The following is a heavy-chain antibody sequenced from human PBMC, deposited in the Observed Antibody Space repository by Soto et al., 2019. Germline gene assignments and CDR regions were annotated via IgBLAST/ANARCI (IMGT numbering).Heavy chain of an antibody. CDR1: GFTFSDHY. CDR2: ISVSGYTV. V-gene: IGHV3-11*01. J-gene: IGHJ4*02. Sequence: QVQLVESGGGLVKPGGSLRLSCSASGFTFSDHYMSWIRQAPGKGLEWVSYISVSGYTVYYSDSVKGRFTISRDNTKNSLFLQMNSLRAEDTAVYYCARDLMRSSSLSRGFDAWGQGTLVTVVS. D-gene: IGHD6-13*01. CDR3: ARDLMRSSSLSRGFDA.